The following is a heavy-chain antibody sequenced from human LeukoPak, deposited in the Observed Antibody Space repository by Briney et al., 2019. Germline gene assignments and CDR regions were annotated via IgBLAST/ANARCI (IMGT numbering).Heavy chain of an antibody. J-gene: IGHJ4*02. CDR1: GYSTSSGYY. D-gene: IGHD6-13*01. V-gene: IGHV4-38-2*01. CDR3: ARVRRGLFSSSWYPEYYFDY. Sequence: SETLSLTCAVSGYSTSSGYYWGWIRQPPGKGLEWIGSIYHSGSTYYNPSLKSRVTISVDTSKNQFSLKLSSVTAADTAVYYCARVRRGLFSSSWYPEYYFDYWGQGTLVTVSS. CDR2: IYHSGST.